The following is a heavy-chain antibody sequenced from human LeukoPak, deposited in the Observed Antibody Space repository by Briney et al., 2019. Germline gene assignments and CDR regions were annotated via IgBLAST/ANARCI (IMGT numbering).Heavy chain of an antibody. CDR2: IYTSGST. CDR3: ARGGYLGPPKYSSGWPNYYYYYMDV. CDR1: GGSISGYY. D-gene: IGHD6-19*01. J-gene: IGHJ6*03. Sequence: PSETLSLTCTVSGGSISGYYWSWIRQPPGKGLEWIGYIYTSGSTNYNPSLKSRVTISVDTSKNQFSLKLSSVTAADTAVYYCARGGYLGPPKYSSGWPNYYYYYMDVWGKGTTVTVSS. V-gene: IGHV4-4*09.